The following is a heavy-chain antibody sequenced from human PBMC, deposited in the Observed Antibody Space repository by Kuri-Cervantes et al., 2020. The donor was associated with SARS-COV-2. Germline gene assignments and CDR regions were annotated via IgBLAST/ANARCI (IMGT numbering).Heavy chain of an antibody. J-gene: IGHJ6*03. D-gene: IGHD6-19*01. Sequence: SETLSLTCTVSGGSISSYYWSWIRQPPGKGLEWIGYIYYSGSTNYNPSLKSRVTISVDTSKNQFSLKLSSVTAADTAVYYCASGYSSGSHYYYYYMDVWGKGTTVTVSS. CDR3: ASGYSSGSHYYYYYMDV. CDR1: GGSISSYY. V-gene: IGHV4-59*12. CDR2: IYYSGST.